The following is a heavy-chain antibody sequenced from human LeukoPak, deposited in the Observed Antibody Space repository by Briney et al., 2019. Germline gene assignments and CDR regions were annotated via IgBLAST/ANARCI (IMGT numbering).Heavy chain of an antibody. CDR1: GFTFSAYS. CDR2: ISSGGAPI. CDR3: ARDNSGGFGDHVYAYDI. Sequence: PGGSLRLSCAASGFTFSAYSMNWVRQAPGKGLEWVSHISSGGAPIFYADSVKGRFTISRDSGQNSLYLQMNSLRDGDTAMYYCARDNSGGFGDHVYAYDIWGQGTMVTVSS. V-gene: IGHV3-48*02. J-gene: IGHJ3*02. D-gene: IGHD4-23*01.